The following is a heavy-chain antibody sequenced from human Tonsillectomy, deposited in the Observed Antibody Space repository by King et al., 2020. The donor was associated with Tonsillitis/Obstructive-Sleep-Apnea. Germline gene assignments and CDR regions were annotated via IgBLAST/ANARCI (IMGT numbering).Heavy chain of an antibody. D-gene: IGHD6-19*01. CDR2: ISYDGSKK. J-gene: IGHJ6*03. CDR1: GFTFRSYG. Sequence: VQLVESGGGVVRPGRSLRLSCAASGFTFRSYGMHWVRQAPGKGLEWVAVISYDGSKKHYADSVKGRFTISRDNSKNTLYLQMNSLRAEDTAVYYCAKDGQWLVLSYMDVWGKGTTVTVSS. V-gene: IGHV3-30*18. CDR3: AKDGQWLVLSYMDV.